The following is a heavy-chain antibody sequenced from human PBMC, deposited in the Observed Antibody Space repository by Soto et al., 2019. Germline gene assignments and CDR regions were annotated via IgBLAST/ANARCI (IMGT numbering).Heavy chain of an antibody. CDR1: GYTFTSYG. Sequence: ASVKVSCKASGYTFTSYGISWVRQAPGQGLEWMGWISAYNGNTNYAQKLQGRVTMTTDTSTSTADMELRSLRSDDTAVYYCARYPRLRFLGWLSYGMDVWGQGTPVTVSS. J-gene: IGHJ6*02. D-gene: IGHD3-3*01. CDR3: ARYPRLRFLGWLSYGMDV. V-gene: IGHV1-18*04. CDR2: ISAYNGNT.